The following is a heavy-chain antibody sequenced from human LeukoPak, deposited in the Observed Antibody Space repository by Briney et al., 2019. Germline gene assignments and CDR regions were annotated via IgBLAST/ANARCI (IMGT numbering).Heavy chain of an antibody. V-gene: IGHV3-48*04. J-gene: IGHJ4*02. CDR3: ARGSTGSSFKGFDY. D-gene: IGHD6-13*01. CDR1: GFTFSSYG. Sequence: GGSLRLSCAASGFTFSSYGMNWVRQAPGKGLEWVSYISSSGSTIYYADSVKGRFTFSRDNAKNSLYLQMNSLRAEDTAVYYCARGSTGSSFKGFDYWGQGTLATVSS. CDR2: ISSSGSTI.